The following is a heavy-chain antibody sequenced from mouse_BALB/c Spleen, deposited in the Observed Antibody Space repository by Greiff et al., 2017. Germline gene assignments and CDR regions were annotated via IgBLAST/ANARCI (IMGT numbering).Heavy chain of an antibody. CDR2: ISSGGSYT. D-gene: IGHD2-4*01. V-gene: IGHV5-6*01. CDR1: GFTFSSYG. CDR3: ARPSDYDEAWFAY. Sequence: DVQLQESGGDLVKPGGSLKLSCAASGFTFSSYGMSWVRQTPDKRLEWVATISSGGSYTYYPDSVKGRFTISRDNAKNTLYLQMSSLKSEDTAMYYCARPSDYDEAWFAYWGQGTLVTVSA. J-gene: IGHJ3*01.